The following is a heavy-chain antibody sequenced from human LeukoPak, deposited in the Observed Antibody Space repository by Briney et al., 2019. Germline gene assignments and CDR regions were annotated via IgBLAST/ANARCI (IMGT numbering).Heavy chain of an antibody. J-gene: IGHJ5*02. V-gene: IGHV3-15*01. CDR1: GFTFSNAW. D-gene: IGHD2-15*01. CDR3: TPYSGCSGGSCYPTA. Sequence: GGSLRLSCAASGFTFSNAWMSWVRQAPGKGLEWVGRIKSKTDGGTTDYAAPVKGRFTISRDDSKNTLYLQMNSLKTEDTAVYYCTPYSGCSGGSCYPTAWGQGTLVTVSS. CDR2: IKSKTDGGTT.